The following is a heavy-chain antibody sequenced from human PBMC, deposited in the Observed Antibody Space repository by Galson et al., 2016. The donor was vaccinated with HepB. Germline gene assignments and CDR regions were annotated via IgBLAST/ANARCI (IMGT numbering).Heavy chain of an antibody. V-gene: IGHV3-9*01. Sequence: SLRLSCAASGFTFSSYGMHWVRQAPGKGLEWVSGINWNSIGVGYADSVKGRFTISRDNTRNSLYLQMNSLRVEDTALYYCASGDWNDAGFENWGLGTMVTVSS. D-gene: IGHD1-1*01. CDR2: INWNSIGV. CDR1: GFTFSSYG. J-gene: IGHJ3*02. CDR3: ASGDWNDAGFEN.